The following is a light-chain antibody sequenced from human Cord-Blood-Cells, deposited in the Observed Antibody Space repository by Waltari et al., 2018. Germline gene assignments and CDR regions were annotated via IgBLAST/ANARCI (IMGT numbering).Light chain of an antibody. Sequence: QSALTQPASVSGSPGQSITISCTGTSSDVGGYNYVSWYQQHPGKAPKLMICDVSKRPSGVSNRCSGSKSGNTASLTISGLQAEDEADYYCSSYTSSSTLWVFGGGTKLTVL. CDR2: DVS. J-gene: IGLJ3*02. V-gene: IGLV2-14*01. CDR1: SSDVGGYNY. CDR3: SSYTSSSTLWV.